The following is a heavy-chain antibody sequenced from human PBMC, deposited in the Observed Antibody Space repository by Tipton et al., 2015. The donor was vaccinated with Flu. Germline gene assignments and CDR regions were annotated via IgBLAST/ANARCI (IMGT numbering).Heavy chain of an antibody. CDR3: TRGFIRLCDY. J-gene: IGHJ4*02. V-gene: IGHV3-48*03. D-gene: IGHD3-16*01. Sequence: SLRLSCEASGFTFNSYETNWVRQAPGKGLEWVSHISPSGSTKYYADSVKGRFTISRDNAKNSLYLQMNSLRSEDTAVYYCTRGFIRLCDYWGQGTLVTVSS. CDR2: ISPSGSTK. CDR1: GFTFNSYE.